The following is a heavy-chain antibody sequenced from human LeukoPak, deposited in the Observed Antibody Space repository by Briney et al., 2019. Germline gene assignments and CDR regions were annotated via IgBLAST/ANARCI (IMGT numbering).Heavy chain of an antibody. J-gene: IGHJ4*02. V-gene: IGHV4-61*02. Sequence: SETLSLTRTVSGGSISSGSSYWSWIRQPAGKGLEWIGRIYTSGSTNYSPSLKSRVSISLDTSKNQFSLNLSSVTAADTAVYYCARDSHSSGWTYFDSWRQGTLVPVP. D-gene: IGHD6-19*01. CDR2: IYTSGST. CDR3: ARDSHSSGWTYFDS. CDR1: GGSISSGSSY.